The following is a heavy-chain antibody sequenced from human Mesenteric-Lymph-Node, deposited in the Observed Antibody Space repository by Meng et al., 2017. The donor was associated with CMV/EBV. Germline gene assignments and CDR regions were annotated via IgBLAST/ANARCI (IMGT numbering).Heavy chain of an antibody. CDR1: GYTFTGYY. Sequence: ASVKVSCKASGYTFTGYYMHWVRQAPGQGLEWMGWINPNSGGTNYAQKFQGRVTMTRDTSISTAYMELSRLRSDDTAVYYCARSFSSAVVPAATLYYYYYGMDVWGQGTTVTVSS. CDR2: INPNSGGT. J-gene: IGHJ6*02. V-gene: IGHV1-2*02. D-gene: IGHD2-2*01. CDR3: ARSFSSAVVPAATLYYYYYGMDV.